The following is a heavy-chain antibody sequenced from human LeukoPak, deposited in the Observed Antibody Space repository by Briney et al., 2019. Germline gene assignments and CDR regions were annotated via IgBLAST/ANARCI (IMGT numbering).Heavy chain of an antibody. Sequence: GESLKISCKGSGYSFTSYWIAWVRQMPGKGLGWMGIIYPGDSDTRYSPSFQGQVTISADKSISTAYLQWGSLKASDTAMYYCARPLGSSSWDPFDYWGQGTLVTVSS. CDR3: ARPLGSSSWDPFDY. V-gene: IGHV5-51*01. CDR1: GYSFTSYW. J-gene: IGHJ4*02. CDR2: IYPGDSDT. D-gene: IGHD6-13*01.